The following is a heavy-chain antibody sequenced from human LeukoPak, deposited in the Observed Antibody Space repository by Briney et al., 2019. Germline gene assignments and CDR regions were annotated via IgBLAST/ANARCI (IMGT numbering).Heavy chain of an antibody. CDR1: GYTFTSYA. J-gene: IGHJ4*02. CDR2: INTNTGNP. V-gene: IGHV7-4-1*02. CDR3: ARKYCSGISCYPDY. Sequence: EASVKVSCKASGYTFTSYAMNWVRQAPGQGLEWMGWINTNTGNPTYAQGFTGRFVFSLDTSVSTAYLQISSLKAEDTAVYYCARKYCSGISCYPDYWGQGTLVTVSS. D-gene: IGHD2-15*01.